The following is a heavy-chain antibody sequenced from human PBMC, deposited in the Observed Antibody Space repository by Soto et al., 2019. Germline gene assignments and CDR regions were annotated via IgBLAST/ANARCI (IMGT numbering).Heavy chain of an antibody. CDR1: GYTFTSSG. CDR3: AREVRDYDFWRTFDY. J-gene: IGHJ4*02. V-gene: IGHV1-18*04. CDR2: ISAYNGNT. Sequence: QVQLVQSGAEVKKPGASVKVSCKASGYTFTSSGIRWVRQAPGQGLEWMGWISAYNGNTNYAQKLQGRVTMTTDTSTSTAYMELRSLRSDDTAVYYCAREVRDYDFWRTFDYWGQGTLVTVSS. D-gene: IGHD3-3*01.